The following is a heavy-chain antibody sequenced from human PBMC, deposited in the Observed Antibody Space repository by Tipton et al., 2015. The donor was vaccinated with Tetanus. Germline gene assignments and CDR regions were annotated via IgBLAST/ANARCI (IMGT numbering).Heavy chain of an antibody. CDR1: GYTFTGDF. CDR3: AISIAVGDTFPAVLNSFYAMDV. Sequence: QLVQSGAEVKKPGASVTVSCKASGYTFTGDFIHWVRQAPGQGLEWMGWINPKSGVTNYAQRFRGRVTMTRDTSVTTAYMELSRLRSDDTAMYYCAISIAVGDTFPAVLNSFYAMDVWGQGTTVTVSS. V-gene: IGHV1-2*02. J-gene: IGHJ6*02. D-gene: IGHD6-19*01. CDR2: INPKSGVT.